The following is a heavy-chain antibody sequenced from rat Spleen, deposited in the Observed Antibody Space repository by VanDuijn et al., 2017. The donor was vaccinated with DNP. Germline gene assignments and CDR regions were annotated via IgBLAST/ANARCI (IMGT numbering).Heavy chain of an antibody. V-gene: IGHV5S11*01. D-gene: IGHD1-2*01. CDR3: VRHEDSSSHIYGFAY. J-gene: IGHJ3*01. CDR2: ISTGGGNT. CDR1: GFTFSHYY. Sequence: EVQLVESGGGLVQPGRSMKLSCAASGFTFSHYYMAWVRQAPTKGLEWVASISTGGGNTYYRDSVKGRFTISRDNAKNTLYLQMDSLRSEETATYYCVRHEDSSSHIYGFAYWGQGTLVTVSS.